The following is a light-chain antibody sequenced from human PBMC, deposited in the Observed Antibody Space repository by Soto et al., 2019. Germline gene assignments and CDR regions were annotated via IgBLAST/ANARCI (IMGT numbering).Light chain of an antibody. J-gene: IGKJ5*01. CDR1: QSVSSSY. CDR2: RAS. V-gene: IGKV3-20*01. CDR3: QQYGSSPPIT. Sequence: ELVLTQSAGTLSVSPGERATLSFMASQSVSSSYLSWCQQKPGQARPLLIYRASSRATDIPDRFSGSVSGTVVTHTTSRLEPEEFAVYYCQQYGSSPPITFGQGTRLEI.